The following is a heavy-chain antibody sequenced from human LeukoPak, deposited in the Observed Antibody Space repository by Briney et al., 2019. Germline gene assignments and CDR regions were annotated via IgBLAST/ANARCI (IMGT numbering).Heavy chain of an antibody. CDR3: ARDLGSGSGDY. V-gene: IGHV3-21*01. CDR2: ISSSSSYM. Sequence: KTGGSLRLSCAASGFTFNSYTMNWVRQAPGKGLEWVSSISSSSSYMYYADSVKGRFTISRDNSKNTLYLQMNSLRAEDTAVYYCARDLGSGSGDYWGQGTLVTVSS. CDR1: GFTFNSYT. D-gene: IGHD1-26*01. J-gene: IGHJ4*02.